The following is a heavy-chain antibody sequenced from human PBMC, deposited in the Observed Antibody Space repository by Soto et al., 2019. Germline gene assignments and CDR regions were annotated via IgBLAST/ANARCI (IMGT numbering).Heavy chain of an antibody. Sequence: QVQLVQSGAEVKKPGSSVKVSCKASGGTFSTYAISWVRQAPGQGLEWMGGIIPIFGTANYAQKFQGRVTITADESTSTAYMELSSLRSDDTGVYYCARARDSHGSGSYYTDWGQGTLVTVSS. CDR1: GGTFSTYA. CDR3: ARARDSHGSGSYYTD. CDR2: IIPIFGTA. J-gene: IGHJ4*02. D-gene: IGHD3-10*01. V-gene: IGHV1-69*01.